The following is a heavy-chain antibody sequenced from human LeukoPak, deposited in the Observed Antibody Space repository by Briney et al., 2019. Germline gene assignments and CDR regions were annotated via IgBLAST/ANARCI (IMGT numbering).Heavy chain of an antibody. V-gene: IGHV3-53*01. CDR3: ARSDFVMVRGIMTTLGFDY. J-gene: IGHJ4*02. D-gene: IGHD3-10*01. CDR1: GFTFSYYV. CDR2: IYSGGST. Sequence: GGSLRLSCAASGFTFSYYVMSWVRQAPGKGLEWVSVIYSGGSTYYVDSVKGRFTISRDNSKNTLYLQMNSLRVEDTAVYYCARSDFVMVRGIMTTLGFDYWGQGTLVTVSS.